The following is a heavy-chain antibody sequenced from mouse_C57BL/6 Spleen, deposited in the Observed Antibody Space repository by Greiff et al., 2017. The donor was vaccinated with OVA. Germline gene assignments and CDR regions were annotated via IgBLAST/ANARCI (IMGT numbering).Heavy chain of an antibody. Sequence: DVKLVESGGGLVKPGGSLKLSCAASGFTFSDYGMHWVRQAPEKGLEWVAYISSGSSTIYYADTVKGRFTISRDNAKNTLYLEITCLRSVDTAMYYCARKLYGPFDDWGKGTTLTVSS. CDR3: ARKLYGPFDD. CDR1: GFTFSDYG. J-gene: IGHJ2*01. D-gene: IGHD1-1*02. V-gene: IGHV5-17*01. CDR2: ISSGSSTI.